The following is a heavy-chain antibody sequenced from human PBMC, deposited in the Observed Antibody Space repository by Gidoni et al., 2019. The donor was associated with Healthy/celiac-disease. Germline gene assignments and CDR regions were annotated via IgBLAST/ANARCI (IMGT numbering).Heavy chain of an antibody. CDR1: GFSLSTSGVG. CDR3: SSTLKAAAGTGY. Sequence: QITLKESGPTLVKPTQTLTLTCTFSGFSLSTSGVGVGWIRQPPGKALEWLALIYWDDDKRYSPSLKSRLTITKDTSKNQVVLTMTNMDPVDTATYYCSSTLKAAAGTGYWGQGTLVTVSS. V-gene: IGHV2-5*02. D-gene: IGHD6-13*01. CDR2: IYWDDDK. J-gene: IGHJ4*02.